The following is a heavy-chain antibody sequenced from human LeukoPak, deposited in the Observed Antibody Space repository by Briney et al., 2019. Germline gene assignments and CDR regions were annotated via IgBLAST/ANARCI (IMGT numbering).Heavy chain of an antibody. Sequence: PSETLSLTCTVSGDSISSGDYYWSWIRQPAGKGLEWIGSIYYSGSTNYNPSLKSRVTISVDTSKNQFSLKLSSVTAADTAVYYCAGGPTMKMDVWGKGTTVTVSS. D-gene: IGHD3-22*01. J-gene: IGHJ6*04. CDR3: AGGPTMKMDV. CDR1: GDSISSGDYY. V-gene: IGHV4-61*10. CDR2: IYYSGST.